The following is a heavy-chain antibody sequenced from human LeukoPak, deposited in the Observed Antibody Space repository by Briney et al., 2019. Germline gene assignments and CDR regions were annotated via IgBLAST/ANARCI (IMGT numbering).Heavy chain of an antibody. CDR1: GYSFTSYW. D-gene: IGHD2-2*01. J-gene: IGHJ5*02. CDR3: ARQGGRYCSSTSCRNWFDP. CDR2: IYPGDSDT. V-gene: IGHV5-51*01. Sequence: GESLKISCKGSGYSFTSYWIGWVRQMPGKGLEWMGIIYPGDSDTRYSPSFQGQVTISADKSISTAYLQWSSLKASDTAMYYCARQGGRYCSSTSCRNWFDPWGQGTLVTVSP.